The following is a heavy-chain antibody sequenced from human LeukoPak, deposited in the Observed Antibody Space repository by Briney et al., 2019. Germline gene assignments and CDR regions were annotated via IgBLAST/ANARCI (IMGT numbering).Heavy chain of an antibody. J-gene: IGHJ6*04. V-gene: IGHV3-9*01. Sequence: GGSLRLSCAVSGFTFDDYAMHWVRQVPGKGLEWVSGINWNSDSIGYADSVKGRFTTSRDNAKNSLYLQMNSLRAEDTAVYYCAELGITMIGGVWGKGTTVTISS. CDR2: INWNSDSI. CDR3: AELGITMIGGV. D-gene: IGHD3-10*02. CDR1: GFTFDDYA.